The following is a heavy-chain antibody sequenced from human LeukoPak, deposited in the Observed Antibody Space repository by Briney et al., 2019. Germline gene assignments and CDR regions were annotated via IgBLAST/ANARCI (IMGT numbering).Heavy chain of an antibody. CDR2: INHSGST. J-gene: IGHJ6*04. V-gene: IGHV4-34*01. Sequence: SSQTLSLTCAVYGGSFGGYYWSWIRQPPGKGLEWIGEINHSGSTNYNTSLKSRVTISVDTSKNQFPLKLSSVTAADTAVYYCARDLHYDILTGTYYGMDVWGKGTTVTVSS. D-gene: IGHD3-9*01. CDR1: GGSFGGYY. CDR3: ARDLHYDILTGTYYGMDV.